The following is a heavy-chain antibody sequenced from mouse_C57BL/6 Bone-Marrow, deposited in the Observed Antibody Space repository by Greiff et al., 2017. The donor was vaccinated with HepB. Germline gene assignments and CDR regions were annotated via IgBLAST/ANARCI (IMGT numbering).Heavy chain of an antibody. J-gene: IGHJ3*01. Sequence: EVKLMASGGGLVKPGGSLKLSCAASGFTFSDYGMHWVRQAPEKGLEWVAYISSGSSTISYADTVKGRFTISRDNAKNSLFLQMTSLRSGVTAMYYCALLLRYWGQGTLVTVSA. CDR2: ISSGSSTI. CDR1: GFTFSDYG. V-gene: IGHV5-17*01. CDR3: ALLLRY. D-gene: IGHD1-1*01.